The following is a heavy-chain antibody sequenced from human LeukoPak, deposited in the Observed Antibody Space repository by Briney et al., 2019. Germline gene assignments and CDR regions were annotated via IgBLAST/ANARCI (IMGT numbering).Heavy chain of an antibody. Sequence: GGSLRLSCAASGFTFSSYDMHWVRQATGEGLEWVSSISTAGDTYFSGSVKGRFTISRENAKNPLYLQMNSLRVGDTAVYYCARGLPGGLDPWGQGTLVTVSS. J-gene: IGHJ5*02. D-gene: IGHD2-15*01. CDR3: ARGLPGGLDP. V-gene: IGHV3-13*01. CDR1: GFTFSSYD. CDR2: ISTAGDT.